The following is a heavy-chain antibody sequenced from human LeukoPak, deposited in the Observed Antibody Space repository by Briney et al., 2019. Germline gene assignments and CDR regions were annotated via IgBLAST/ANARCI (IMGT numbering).Heavy chain of an antibody. CDR3: AKRGVVIRVFLVGYHKEAYYFDS. J-gene: IGHJ4*02. CDR1: GITLSNYG. Sequence: GGSLRLSCAGSGITLSNYGMSWVRQAPGKGLEWVAGISGSGGGTNYADSVKGRFTISRDNPKNTLYLQMHSLRAEDTAVYFCAKRGVVIRVFLVGYHKEAYYFDSWGQGALVTVSS. CDR2: ISGSGGGT. V-gene: IGHV3-23*01. D-gene: IGHD3-10*01.